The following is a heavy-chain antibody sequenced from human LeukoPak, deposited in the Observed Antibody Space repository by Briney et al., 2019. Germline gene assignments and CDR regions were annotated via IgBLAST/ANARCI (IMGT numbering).Heavy chain of an antibody. CDR3: ARESVREVRGVIID. J-gene: IGHJ4*02. D-gene: IGHD3-10*01. V-gene: IGHV4-30-4*01. Sequence: SETLSLTCTVSGGSISSGDYYWSWIRQPPGKGLEWIGYIYYSGSTYYNPSLKSRVTISVDTSKNQFSLKLSSVTAADTAAYYCARESVREVRGVIIDWGQGTLVTVSS. CDR2: IYYSGST. CDR1: GGSISSGDYY.